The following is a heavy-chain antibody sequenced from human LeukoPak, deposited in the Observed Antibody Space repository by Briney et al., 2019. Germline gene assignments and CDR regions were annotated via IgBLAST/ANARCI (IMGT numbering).Heavy chain of an antibody. CDR3: AKGGVGSGKTFDS. J-gene: IGHJ4*02. Sequence: GGSLRLSCAASGFTFSSYAMSWVRQAPGKGLEWGSGISGSGGSTYYADSVKGRFTISRDNSKNTLYLQMNSLRAEDTAMYYCAKGGVGSGKTFDSWGQGTLVTVSS. D-gene: IGHD3-10*01. V-gene: IGHV3-23*01. CDR1: GFTFSSYA. CDR2: ISGSGGST.